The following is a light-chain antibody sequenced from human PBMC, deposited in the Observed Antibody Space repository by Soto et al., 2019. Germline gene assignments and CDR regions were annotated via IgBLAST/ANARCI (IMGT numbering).Light chain of an antibody. CDR3: QQADSFPIT. J-gene: IGKJ5*01. V-gene: IGKV1-12*01. Sequence: DIQMTQSPSSVSASVCDRVTISFRASEDINSRLAWYQQKPGNAPKLLIYAAFILQSGVPSRFSGYGSGTDFTLSISSLQPEDFATYYCQQADSFPITFGQGTRLEIK. CDR2: AAF. CDR1: EDINSR.